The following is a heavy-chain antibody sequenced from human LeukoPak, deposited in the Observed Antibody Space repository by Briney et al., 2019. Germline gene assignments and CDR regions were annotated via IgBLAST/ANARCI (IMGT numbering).Heavy chain of an antibody. CDR1: GGSFSGYS. D-gene: IGHD6-19*01. Sequence: SETLSLTCAVYGGSFSGYSWTWIRQPPGKGLEWIGEINHSGSTNYNPSLKSRVTISLDTSQKQFSLKLSSVSAADTAVYYCARQKGLAVAGHYYFYYYMDLWGKGTTVPVS. J-gene: IGHJ6*03. CDR2: INHSGST. V-gene: IGHV4-34*01. CDR3: ARQKGLAVAGHYYFYYYMDL.